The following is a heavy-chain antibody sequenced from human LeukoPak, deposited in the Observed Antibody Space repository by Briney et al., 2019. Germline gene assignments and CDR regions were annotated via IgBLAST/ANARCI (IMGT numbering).Heavy chain of an antibody. CDR3: ARLSMHTFGGARSGFDY. CDR2: MYYTGST. J-gene: IGHJ4*02. D-gene: IGHD3-16*01. CDR1: GGSITSSTYY. V-gene: IGHV4-39*01. Sequence: PSETLSLTCTVSGGSITSSTYYWGWVRQPPGKGLEWTGHMYYTGSTYHNPSLKSRVTTSVDTSKKQFSLKLTSVTAADTAVYYCARLSMHTFGGARSGFDYWGQGTLVTVSS.